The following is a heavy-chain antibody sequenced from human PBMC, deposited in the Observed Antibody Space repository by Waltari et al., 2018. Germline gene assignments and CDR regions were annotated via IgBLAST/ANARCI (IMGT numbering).Heavy chain of an antibody. Sequence: QVQLQQWGAGLLKPSQTLSLTCTVSGGSISSGSYYWSWIRQPAGKGLEWIGRIYTSGSTNYNPSLKSRVTISVDTSKNQFSLKLSSVTAADTAVYYCAGNSPENSYYYYMDVWGKGTTVTVSS. J-gene: IGHJ6*03. V-gene: IGHV4-61*02. CDR1: GGSISSGSYY. CDR2: IYTSGST. CDR3: AGNSPENSYYYYMDV. D-gene: IGHD5-18*01.